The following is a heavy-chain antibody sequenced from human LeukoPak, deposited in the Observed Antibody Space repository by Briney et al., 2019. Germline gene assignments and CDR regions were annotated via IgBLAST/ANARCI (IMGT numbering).Heavy chain of an antibody. J-gene: IGHJ5*02. V-gene: IGHV3-9*01. Sequence: GGSLRLSCAASGFTFDDYAMHWVRQAPGKGLEWVSGISWNSGSIGYADSVKGRFTFSRDNAKNSLYLQMNSLRAEDTAVYYCARGTGSWGQGTLVTVSS. CDR1: GFTFDDYA. CDR3: ARGTGS. D-gene: IGHD3-10*01. CDR2: ISWNSGSI.